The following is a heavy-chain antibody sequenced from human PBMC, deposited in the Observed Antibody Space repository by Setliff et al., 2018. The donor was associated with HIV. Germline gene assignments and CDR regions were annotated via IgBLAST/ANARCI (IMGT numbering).Heavy chain of an antibody. V-gene: IGHV4-4*08. CDR2: ISSTGTT. D-gene: IGHD2-15*01. J-gene: IGHJ4*02. Sequence: PSETLSLTCVVSDDSFTNYDWTWIRQSPGKALQWIGSISSTGTTNYSPSLRSRVTISIETSNTRFSLWLRSVTASDTATYYCARLGRAIDDGGSSVRLDFWGQGVLVTVPQ. CDR1: DDSFTNYD. CDR3: ARLGRAIDDGGSSVRLDF.